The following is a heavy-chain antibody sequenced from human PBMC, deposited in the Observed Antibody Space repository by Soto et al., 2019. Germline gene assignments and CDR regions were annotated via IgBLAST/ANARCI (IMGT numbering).Heavy chain of an antibody. V-gene: IGHV3-23*01. CDR1: GFTCSSYA. Sequence: VESLRISCAASGFTCSSYAMGWVRQGPGKGLEWVAVVSIGVSTHYADSVRGRFTISRDNSKNTLSLQMNSLTAEDTAVYFCAKRRGAGGHFDYWGQGALVTVSS. CDR3: AKRRGAGGHFDY. D-gene: IGHD2-15*01. J-gene: IGHJ4*02. CDR2: VSIGVST.